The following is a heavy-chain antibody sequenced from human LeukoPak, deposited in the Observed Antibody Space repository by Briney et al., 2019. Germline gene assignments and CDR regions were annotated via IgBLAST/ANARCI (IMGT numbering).Heavy chain of an antibody. CDR2: ISYDGSNK. CDR1: GFTFSSYG. V-gene: IGHV3-30*18. D-gene: IGHD6-13*01. Sequence: GRSLRLSCAASGFTFSSYGMHWVRQAPGKGLEWVAVISYDGSNKYYADSVKGRFTISRDNSKNTLYLQMNSLRAEDTAVYYCAKAYSSSALDYWGQGTLVTASS. J-gene: IGHJ4*02. CDR3: AKAYSSSALDY.